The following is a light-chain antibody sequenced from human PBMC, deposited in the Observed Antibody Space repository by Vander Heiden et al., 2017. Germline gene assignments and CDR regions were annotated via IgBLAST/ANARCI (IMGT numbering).Light chain of an antibody. J-gene: IGLJ2*01. V-gene: IGLV6-57*02. Sequence: NLMLTQPHSVSHSPGKTVTISCTGSSGRIASNYVQWYQQRPGSAPTTVIYDDYQRPSGVPDRFSASIDSSSNSASLTISGLKTEDEADYYCQSYDSTNVVFGGGTKLTVL. CDR1: SGRIASNY. CDR2: DDY. CDR3: QSYDSTNVV.